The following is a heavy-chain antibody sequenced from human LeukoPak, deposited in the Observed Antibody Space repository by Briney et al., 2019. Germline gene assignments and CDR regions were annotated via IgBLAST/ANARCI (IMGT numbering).Heavy chain of an antibody. CDR2: IKQDGSEK. J-gene: IGHJ6*02. CDR3: ARDPRGYSGYGNYYYYGMDV. V-gene: IGHV3-7*01. CDR1: GFTFSSYW. D-gene: IGHD5-12*01. Sequence: PGGSLRLSCAASGFTFSSYWMSWVRQAPGKGLEWVANIKQDGSEKYYVDSVKGRFTISRDNAKNSLYLQMNSLRAEDTAVYYCARDPRGYSGYGNYYYYGMDVWGQGTTVTVSS.